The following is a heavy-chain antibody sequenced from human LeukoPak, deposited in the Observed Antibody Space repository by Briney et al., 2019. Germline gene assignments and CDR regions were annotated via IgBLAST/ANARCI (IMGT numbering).Heavy chain of an antibody. CDR2: ITGSGGNT. J-gene: IGHJ4*02. V-gene: IGHV3-23*01. D-gene: IGHD4/OR15-4a*01. Sequence: GGSLRLSCAASGFTFSSYAMSWVRQAPGKGLEWVSTITGSGGNTYYADSVKGRFTISRDNSKNTLYLQMNSLRAEDTVVYYCTTTYIHYGALGYWGQGTLVTVSS. CDR3: TTTYIHYGALGY. CDR1: GFTFSSYA.